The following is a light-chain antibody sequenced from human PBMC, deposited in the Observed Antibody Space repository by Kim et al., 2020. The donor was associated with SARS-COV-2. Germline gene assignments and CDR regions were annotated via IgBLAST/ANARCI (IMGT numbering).Light chain of an antibody. CDR2: GAS. J-gene: IGKJ4*01. Sequence: EIVLTQSPDTLSLSPGERATLSCRASQSLSGNSLAWYQQKSGQAPRLLIYGASNRATGIPDRFSGSGSGTDFTLTISRLEPEDFAVYHCQHYGGSYTFGGGTKVDIK. CDR1: QSLSGNS. CDR3: QHYGGSYT. V-gene: IGKV3-20*01.